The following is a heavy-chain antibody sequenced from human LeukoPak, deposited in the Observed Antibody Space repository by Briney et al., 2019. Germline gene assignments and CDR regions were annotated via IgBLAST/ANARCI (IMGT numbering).Heavy chain of an antibody. CDR3: ARPAYCGGNCYYFPDY. J-gene: IGHJ4*02. Sequence: TGGSLRLSCAASGFTFSDYFMSWIRQAPGKGLEWLSHISSSGTGYYTDSVKGRATISRDNAKNSLYLQMNSLRAEDTAVYYCARPAYCGGNCYYFPDYWGQGTLVTVSS. V-gene: IGHV3-11*04. CDR1: GFTFSDYF. D-gene: IGHD2-21*02. CDR2: ISSSGTG.